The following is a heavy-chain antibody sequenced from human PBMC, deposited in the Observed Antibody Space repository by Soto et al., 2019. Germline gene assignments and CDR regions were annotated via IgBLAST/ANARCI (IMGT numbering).Heavy chain of an antibody. V-gene: IGHV4-59*08. CDR3: ARQGFGPLHGLVDV. CDR2: VHHSWGS. Sequence: QVQLQESGPGLVKPSETLSLSCTVSGGSISSYYWSWFRQSPGKRMEWIGYVHHSWGSSYNPSLHSRVAISLDTSKSQFSLKVTSVTATDPAVYYCARQGFGPLHGLVDVWGQGTTVTVPS. J-gene: IGHJ6*02. D-gene: IGHD3-10*01. CDR1: GGSISSYY.